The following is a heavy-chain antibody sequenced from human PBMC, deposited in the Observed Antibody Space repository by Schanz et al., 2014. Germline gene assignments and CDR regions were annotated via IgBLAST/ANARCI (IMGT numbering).Heavy chain of an antibody. Sequence: EVHLVESGGGLVQPGGSLRLSCAASGITFSSHSFNWVRQAPGKGLEWISYITYNGGTIYYADSVKGRFTISRDNSKNTLYLQMNSLRVEDTAVYFGVSQTGSPNYWGQGTLVTVSS. D-gene: IGHD6-13*01. CDR1: GITFSSHS. J-gene: IGHJ4*02. V-gene: IGHV3-48*01. CDR2: ITYNGGTI. CDR3: VSQTGSPNY.